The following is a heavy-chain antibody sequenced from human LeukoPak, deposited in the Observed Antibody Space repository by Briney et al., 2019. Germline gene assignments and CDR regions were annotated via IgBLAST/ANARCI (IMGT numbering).Heavy chain of an antibody. Sequence: GGSLRLSCAASGFTFSTYSMNWVRQAPGKGLEWISYISDSRSTIYYADSMKGRFAISRDNVRNSLYLQMNSLRVEDTAVYYCARARLGGDYWGQGTLVTVSS. CDR1: GFTFSTYS. CDR3: ARARLGGDY. CDR2: ISDSRSTI. V-gene: IGHV3-48*01. D-gene: IGHD3-3*01. J-gene: IGHJ4*02.